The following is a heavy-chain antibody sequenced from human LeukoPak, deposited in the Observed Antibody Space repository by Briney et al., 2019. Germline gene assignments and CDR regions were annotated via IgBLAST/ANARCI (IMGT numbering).Heavy chain of an antibody. D-gene: IGHD1-26*01. CDR3: AKDGLGATHRRDY. CDR1: GFTFSSYG. V-gene: IGHV3-30*02. Sequence: GGSLRLSCAASGFTFSSYGMHWVRQAPGKGLEWVAFIRYDGSNKYYADSVKGRFTISRDNSKNTLYLQMNSLRAEDTAVYYCAKDGLGATHRRDYWGQGTLVTVSS. J-gene: IGHJ4*02. CDR2: IRYDGSNK.